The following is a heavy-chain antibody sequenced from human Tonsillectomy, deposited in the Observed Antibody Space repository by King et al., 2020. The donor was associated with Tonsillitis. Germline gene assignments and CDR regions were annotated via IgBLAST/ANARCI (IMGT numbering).Heavy chain of an antibody. CDR3: ARARGGSYLFEY. V-gene: IGHV1-2*02. J-gene: IGHJ4*02. CDR2: INPNSGGT. D-gene: IGHD1-26*01. Sequence: QLVQSGAEVKKPGASVKVSCKASGYTFTGYYIHWVRQAPGQGLEWMGWINPNSGGTDYAQKFQGRVTMTRDTFITTAYLDLSRLRSDDTALYYCARARGGSYLFEYWGQGTLVTVSS. CDR1: GYTFTGYY.